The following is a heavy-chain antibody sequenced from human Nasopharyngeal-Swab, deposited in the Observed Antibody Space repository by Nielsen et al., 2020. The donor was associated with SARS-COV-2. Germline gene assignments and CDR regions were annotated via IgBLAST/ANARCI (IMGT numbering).Heavy chain of an antibody. CDR1: GFTFSGYG. V-gene: IGHV3-30*03. J-gene: IGHJ6*02. CDR2: TSSDGSEN. CDR3: ARAAVKHEYLTGYSWSYHYYGMDV. D-gene: IGHD3-9*01. Sequence: GESLKISCAASGFTFSGYGIHWVRQAPGKGLEWVAVTSSDGSENYYADSLKGRFTISRDNSKNTLYLQMNSLRAEDTAVYYCARAAVKHEYLTGYSWSYHYYGMDVWGQGTTVTVSS.